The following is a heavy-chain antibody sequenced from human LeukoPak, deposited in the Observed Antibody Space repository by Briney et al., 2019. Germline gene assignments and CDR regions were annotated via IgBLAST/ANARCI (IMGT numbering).Heavy chain of an antibody. Sequence: GGSLRLSCAASGFTFSYYAMGWVRQAPGKGLEWVSGISGSNNAYYTDSVKGRFTISRDKSKNTLYLQMNTLRAEDTAVYYCAKGVRYLDWWILDYWGQGTLVPVSS. CDR1: GFTFSYYA. CDR2: ISGSNNA. CDR3: AKGVRYLDWWILDY. D-gene: IGHD3-9*01. V-gene: IGHV3-23*01. J-gene: IGHJ4*02.